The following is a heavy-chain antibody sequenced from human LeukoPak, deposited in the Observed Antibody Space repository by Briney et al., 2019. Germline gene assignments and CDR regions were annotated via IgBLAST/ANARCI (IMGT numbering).Heavy chain of an antibody. D-gene: IGHD4-17*01. V-gene: IGHV1-58*02. CDR2: IVVGSGNT. J-gene: IGHJ6*02. Sequence: SVKVSCKASGFTFTSSAMQWVRQARGQRLEWIGWIVVGSGNTNYAQKFQERVTITRDMSTSTAYMELSSLRSEDTAVYYSASDYGDYGSTAYYYYGMDVWGQGTTVTVSS. CDR1: GFTFTSSA. CDR3: ASDYGDYGSTAYYYYGMDV.